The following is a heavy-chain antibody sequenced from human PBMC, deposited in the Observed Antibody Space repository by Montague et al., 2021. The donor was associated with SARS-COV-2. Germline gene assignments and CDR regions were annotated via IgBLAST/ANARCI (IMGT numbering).Heavy chain of an antibody. CDR2: TYYRSKWHN. Sequence: CAISGDSVSSNSAAWNWIRQSPSRGLEWLGRTYYRSKWHNDYAVSVKSRITIKPDTSKNQFSLQLKSVTPEDTAVYYCARGWVATIPHMDNWGQGSLVIVSS. CDR1: GDSVSSNSAA. V-gene: IGHV6-1*01. CDR3: ARGWVATIPHMDN. J-gene: IGHJ4*02. D-gene: IGHD5-12*01.